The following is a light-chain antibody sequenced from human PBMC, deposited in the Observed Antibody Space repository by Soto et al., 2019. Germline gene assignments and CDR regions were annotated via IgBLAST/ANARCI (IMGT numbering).Light chain of an antibody. CDR2: EVS. CDR3: SSYTSSSTL. Sequence: QSVLTQPASMSGSPGQSITISCTGTSSDVGGYNYVSWYQQYAGKAPKLMLYEVSNRPSGVSHRFSGSKSGNTASLTISGLQAEDEADYYCSSYTSSSTLFGGGTKLTVL. CDR1: SSDVGGYNY. V-gene: IGLV2-14*01. J-gene: IGLJ2*01.